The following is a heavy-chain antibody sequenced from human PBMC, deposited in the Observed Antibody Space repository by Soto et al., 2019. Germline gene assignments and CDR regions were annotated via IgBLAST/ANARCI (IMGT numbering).Heavy chain of an antibody. CDR3: ARGRYVDY. Sequence: QVHLVQSGAEVKRPGASVKVSCKGSGYTFTTYGITWVRHAPGQGLEWVGWISAHNGNTNHAQKLQGRVTVTRDTSKSTAYMELRCLRSDVKAVSYCARGRYVDYCFQGALVTVSS. CDR1: GYTFTTYG. V-gene: IGHV1-18*01. CDR2: ISAHNGNT. D-gene: IGHD1-1*01. J-gene: IGHJ4*02.